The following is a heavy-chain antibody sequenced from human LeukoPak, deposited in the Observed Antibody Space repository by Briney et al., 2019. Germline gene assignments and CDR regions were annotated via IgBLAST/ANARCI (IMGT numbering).Heavy chain of an antibody. CDR3: ARANRRVDIVATRGGPFDY. CDR2: INPNSGGT. D-gene: IGHD5-12*01. Sequence: ASVKVSCKASGYTFTGYYMHWVRQAPGQGLEWMGWINPNSGGTNYAQKFQSRVTMTRDTSIITAYMELSRLRSDDTAVYYCARANRRVDIVATRGGPFDYWGQGTLVTVSS. V-gene: IGHV1-2*02. J-gene: IGHJ4*02. CDR1: GYTFTGYY.